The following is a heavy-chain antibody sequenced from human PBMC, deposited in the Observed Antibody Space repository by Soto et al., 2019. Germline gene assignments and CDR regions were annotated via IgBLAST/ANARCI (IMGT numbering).Heavy chain of an antibody. CDR1: GGTFSRYT. D-gene: IGHD2-2*01. CDR3: AREGLVLVPTTVNSDYYYYAMDV. Sequence: SVKVSCTASGGTFSRYTSSWVRQAPGQGLEWMGRIIPRFATANYAQKFQGRITITADESTSTAYMELSSLRSEDTAVYYCAREGLVLVPTTVNSDYYYYAMDVWGQGTTVTVSS. V-gene: IGHV1-69*13. CDR2: IIPRFATA. J-gene: IGHJ6*02.